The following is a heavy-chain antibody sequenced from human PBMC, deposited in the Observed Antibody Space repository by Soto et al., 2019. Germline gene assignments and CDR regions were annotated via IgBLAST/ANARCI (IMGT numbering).Heavy chain of an antibody. D-gene: IGHD3-10*01. CDR3: ARFLMLWYGELSQ. Sequence: QVKLVQSGAEVKKPGASVKISCKTSGYTFMTHALHWVRQAPGQRPEWMGWINPGNGNTEYSQKLQGRVTITRDTSARTVFTEVANMTTEDPAVYYCARFLMLWYGELSQWGQGTQVIVSA. CDR1: GYTFMTHA. J-gene: IGHJ4*02. CDR2: INPGNGNT. V-gene: IGHV1-3*01.